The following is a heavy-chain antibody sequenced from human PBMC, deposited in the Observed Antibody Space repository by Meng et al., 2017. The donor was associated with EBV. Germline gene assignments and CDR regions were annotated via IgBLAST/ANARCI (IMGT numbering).Heavy chain of an antibody. CDR2: IYWDDDK. V-gene: IGHV2-5*02. D-gene: IGHD6-6*01. CDR1: GFSLSTRGVG. Sequence: FKELAGTLVKPTTPTALPCTFLGFSLSTRGVGLGLVRPPPGKAVGWLALIYWDDDKRYSPSLKSRLTITKDTSKNQVVLTMTNMDPVDAATYYCAHIIAARPFDYWGQGTLVTVSS. J-gene: IGHJ4*02. CDR3: AHIIAARPFDY.